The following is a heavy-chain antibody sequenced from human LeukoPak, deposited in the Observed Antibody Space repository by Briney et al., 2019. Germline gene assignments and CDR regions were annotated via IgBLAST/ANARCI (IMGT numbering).Heavy chain of an antibody. CDR3: ARPSPLAAAGFDY. V-gene: IGHV4-39*01. CDR2: IYYSGST. CDR1: GGSISSSSYY. D-gene: IGHD6-13*01. J-gene: IGHJ4*02. Sequence: SETLSLTCTVSGGSISSSSYYWGWIRQPPGKGLEWIGSIYYSGSTYYNPSLKSRVTISVDTSKNQFSLKLSSVTPADTAVYYWARPSPLAAAGFDYWGQGTLVTVSS.